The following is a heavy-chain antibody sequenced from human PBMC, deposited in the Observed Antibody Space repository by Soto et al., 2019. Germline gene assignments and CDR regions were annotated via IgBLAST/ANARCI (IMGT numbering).Heavy chain of an antibody. Sequence: EVQLLESGGGLVQPGGSLRLSCAASGFTFGSYAMNWLRQAPGRGLECVSFISGSGRTTYYADSVKGRFTVSRDNSKNTLNRKTNSLRAEDTALYYCAKFRGPSYSYYAMDVWGKGTTVTVSS. D-gene: IGHD3-16*01. CDR1: GFTFGSYA. CDR2: ISGSGRTT. V-gene: IGHV3-23*01. CDR3: AKFRGPSYSYYAMDV. J-gene: IGHJ6*04.